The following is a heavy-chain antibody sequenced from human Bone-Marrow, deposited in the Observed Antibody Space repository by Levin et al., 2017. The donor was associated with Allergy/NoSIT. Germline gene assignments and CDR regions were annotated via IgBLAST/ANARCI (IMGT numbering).Heavy chain of an antibody. D-gene: IGHD3-3*01. Sequence: KVSCKASGYLFDIYWIGWVRQVPGKGLEWMGTFYPGDSHVRYSPSFRGQVTMSGDKSISTAYLQWSSLKASDSAIYYCARRVTFPGVSHDNWFDSWGQGTLVTVAS. J-gene: IGHJ5*01. CDR2: FYPGDSHV. CDR3: ARRVTFPGVSHDNWFDS. CDR1: GYLFDIYW. V-gene: IGHV5-51*01.